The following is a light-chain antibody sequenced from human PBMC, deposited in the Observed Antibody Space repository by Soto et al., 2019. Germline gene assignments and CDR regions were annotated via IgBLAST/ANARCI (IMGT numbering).Light chain of an antibody. CDR3: SSYTSSSIRV. CDR2: EVS. Sequence: QSALTQPASVSGSPGQSITISCTGTSSDVGGYNYVSWYQQHPGKAPKLMIYEVSNRPSGVSNRFSGSKSGNTASLTISGVQGEDEADYYCSSYTSSSIRVFGGGTKLTVL. J-gene: IGLJ3*02. CDR1: SSDVGGYNY. V-gene: IGLV2-14*01.